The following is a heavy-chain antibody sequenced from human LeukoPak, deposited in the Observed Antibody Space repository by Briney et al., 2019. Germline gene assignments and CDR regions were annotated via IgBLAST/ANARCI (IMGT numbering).Heavy chain of an antibody. CDR1: GFTFSSYE. CDR2: ISSSGSTI. V-gene: IGHV3-48*03. D-gene: IGHD4-11*01. J-gene: IGHJ4*02. CDR3: ASLRPYNNINY. Sequence: GGSLRLSCAASGFTFSSYEMNWVREAPGKGLVWVSYISSSGSTIYYADSVKGRFTSSRDNAKNTLYLQMNSLRAEDTAVYYCASLRPYNNINYWRQGTLVTVSS.